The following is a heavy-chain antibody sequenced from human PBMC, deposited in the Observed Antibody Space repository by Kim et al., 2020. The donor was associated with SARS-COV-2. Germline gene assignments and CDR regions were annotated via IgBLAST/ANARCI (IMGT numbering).Heavy chain of an antibody. CDR2: IIPILAIE. J-gene: IGHJ5*02. CDR1: GGTFTSYA. D-gene: IGHD3-10*01. Sequence: SVKVSCKASGGTFTSYAISWVRQAPGQGLEWMGRIIPILAIENYAQKFQGRVTLTADKSTSTAYMELSSLRAEDTAVYFCARDRYYGSGTYLSWFDPWGQGTLVTVSS. V-gene: IGHV1-69*10. CDR3: ARDRYYGSGTYLSWFDP.